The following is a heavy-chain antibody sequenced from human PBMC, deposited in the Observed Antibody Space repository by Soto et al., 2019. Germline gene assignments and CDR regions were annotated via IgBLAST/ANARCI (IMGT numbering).Heavy chain of an antibody. CDR1: GDSVSSNSAA. CDR2: TYYRSKWYN. D-gene: IGHD2-15*01. CDR3: ARTPYCSGGSCSNFDY. Sequence: SQTLSLTCAISGDSVSSNSAAWNWIRQSPSRGLEWLGRTYYRSKWYNDYAVSVKSRITINPDTSKNQFSLQLNSVTPEDTAVYYCARTPYCSGGSCSNFDYWGQGTLVTVSS. V-gene: IGHV6-1*01. J-gene: IGHJ4*02.